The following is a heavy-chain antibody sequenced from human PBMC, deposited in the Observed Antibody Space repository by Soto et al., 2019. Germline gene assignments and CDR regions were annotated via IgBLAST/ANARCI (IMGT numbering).Heavy chain of an antibody. D-gene: IGHD3-16*02. V-gene: IGHV3-48*02. CDR1: GFTFSSYS. CDR2: ISSSSSTI. CDR3: ARATMKLSSIWAFGFDY. Sequence: PGGSLRLSCAASGFTFSSYSMNWVRQAPGKGLEWVSYISSSSSTIYYADSVKGRFTISRDNAKNSLYLQMNSLRDEDTAVYYCARATMKLSSIWAFGFDYWGQGTLVTVSS. J-gene: IGHJ4*02.